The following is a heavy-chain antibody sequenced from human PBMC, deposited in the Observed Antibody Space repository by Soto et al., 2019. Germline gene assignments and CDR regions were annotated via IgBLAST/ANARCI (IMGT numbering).Heavy chain of an antibody. CDR1: GFTFSSSW. CDR3: ARDLYHVPFAP. D-gene: IGHD2-2*01. Sequence: EVQLVESGGGLVQPGGSLRLSCAASGFTFSSSWMHWVRQTPGKGLVWVSRINTDGSTFYADSVKGRFTISRDNAKNTLYLQMDSLRAEDTAVYYCARDLYHVPFAPWGQGTLVTVSS. CDR2: INTDGST. V-gene: IGHV3-74*01. J-gene: IGHJ5*02.